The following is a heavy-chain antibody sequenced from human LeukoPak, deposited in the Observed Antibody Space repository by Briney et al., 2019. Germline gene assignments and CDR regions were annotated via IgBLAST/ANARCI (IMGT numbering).Heavy chain of an antibody. Sequence: PGGSLRLSCAASGFTVSSNYMSWVRQAPGKGLEWVSVIYSGGSTYYADSVKGRFTISRDNSKNTLYLQVNSLRAEDTAVYYCARGGIAPYYYGMDVWGQGTTVTVSS. D-gene: IGHD2-21*01. CDR3: ARGGIAPYYYGMDV. CDR1: GFTVSSNY. V-gene: IGHV3-66*01. CDR2: IYSGGST. J-gene: IGHJ6*02.